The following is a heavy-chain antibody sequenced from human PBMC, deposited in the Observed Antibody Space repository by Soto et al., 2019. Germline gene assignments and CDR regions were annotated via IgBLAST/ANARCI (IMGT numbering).Heavy chain of an antibody. D-gene: IGHD4-17*01. V-gene: IGHV1-69*06. CDR3: ARSMNTVVLDAFDI. Sequence: GASVKVSCKASGGTFSSYAISWVRQAPGQGLEWMGGIIPIFGTANYAQKFQGRVTITADKSTSTAYMELSSLRSEDTAVYYCARSMNTVVLDAFDIWGQGTMVTVSS. CDR1: GGTFSSYA. CDR2: IIPIFGTA. J-gene: IGHJ3*02.